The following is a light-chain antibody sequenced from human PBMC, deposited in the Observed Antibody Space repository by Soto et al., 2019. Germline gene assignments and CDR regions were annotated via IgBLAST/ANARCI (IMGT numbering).Light chain of an antibody. J-gene: IGKJ4*01. Sequence: EIVWTQSPGTLSLSVGETVTLSCRASQSVSSYLAWYQQTPGHDPRLLIYDTSNMATGTPDRFSGSVSGTDFTLTISRLESEDFTVYYCQQYRSSQLTFGGGTTVEIK. CDR2: DTS. V-gene: IGKV3-20*01. CDR3: QQYRSSQLT. CDR1: QSVSSY.